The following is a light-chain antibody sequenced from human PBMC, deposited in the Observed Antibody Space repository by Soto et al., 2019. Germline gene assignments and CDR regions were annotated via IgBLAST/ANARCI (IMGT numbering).Light chain of an antibody. V-gene: IGLV2-8*01. CDR1: SSDVGGYSF. J-gene: IGLJ1*01. Sequence: ALTQPPSASGSPGQSVTISCTGTSSDVGGYSFVSWYQQHPGKAPKVLIYDVNKRPSGVPDRFSGSKSGNTASLTVSGLQADDEADYYCSSHAGSYNPFVFGPGTKLTVL. CDR3: SSHAGSYNPFV. CDR2: DVN.